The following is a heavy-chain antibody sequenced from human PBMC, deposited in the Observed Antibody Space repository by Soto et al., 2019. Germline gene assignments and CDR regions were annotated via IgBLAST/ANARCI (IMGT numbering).Heavy chain of an antibody. CDR3: TTDRSYYDFWSGYSDV. J-gene: IGHJ6*02. CDR1: GFTFSNAW. D-gene: IGHD3-3*01. V-gene: IGHV3-15*01. CDR2: IKSKTDGGTT. Sequence: EVQLVESGGGLVKPGGSLRLSCAASGFTFSNAWMSWVRQAPGKGLEWVGRIKSKTDGGTTDYAAPVKGRFTISRDDSKNTLYLQMNSLKTEDTAVYYCTTDRSYYDFWSGYSDVWGQGTTVTVSS.